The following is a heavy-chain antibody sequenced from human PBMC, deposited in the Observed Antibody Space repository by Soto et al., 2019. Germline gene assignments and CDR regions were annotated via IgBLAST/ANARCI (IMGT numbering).Heavy chain of an antibody. CDR2: IYYSGST. CDR1: GCSISSYY. D-gene: IGHD2-15*01. V-gene: IGHV4-59*01. J-gene: IGHJ4*02. CDR3: ARARGSYFDY. Sequence: PXETRSLTCTVAGCSISSYYWSWIRQPPGKGLEWIGYIYYSGSTNYNPSLKSRVTISVDTSKNQFSLKLSSVTAADTAVYYCARARGSYFDYWGQGTLVT.